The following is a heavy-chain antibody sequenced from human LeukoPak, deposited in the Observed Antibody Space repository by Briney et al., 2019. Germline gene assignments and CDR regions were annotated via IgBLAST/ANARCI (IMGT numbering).Heavy chain of an antibody. Sequence: GGSLRLSCAASGFTFSSYWMHWVRQAPGKGLVWVSRINSDGSSTSYADSVKGRFTISRDNAKNSLYLQMNSLRAEDTAVYYCARDSITMVRGIAKEYFQHWGQGTLVTVSS. V-gene: IGHV3-74*01. J-gene: IGHJ1*01. CDR1: GFTFSSYW. CDR3: ARDSITMVRGIAKEYFQH. D-gene: IGHD3-10*01. CDR2: INSDGSST.